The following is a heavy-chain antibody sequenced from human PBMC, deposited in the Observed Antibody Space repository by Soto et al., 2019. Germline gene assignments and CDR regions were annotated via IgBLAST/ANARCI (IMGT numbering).Heavy chain of an antibody. J-gene: IGHJ6*03. CDR1: GGSISSYY. Sequence: TSETLSLTCTVSGGSISSYYWSWIRQPPGKGLEWIGYIYYSGSTNYNPSLKSRVTISVDTSKNQFSLKLSSVTAADTAVYYCARLVFRAGTSPIYYYYYMDVWGKGTTVTVSS. CDR2: IYYSGST. D-gene: IGHD6-19*01. CDR3: ARLVFRAGTSPIYYYYYMDV. V-gene: IGHV4-59*08.